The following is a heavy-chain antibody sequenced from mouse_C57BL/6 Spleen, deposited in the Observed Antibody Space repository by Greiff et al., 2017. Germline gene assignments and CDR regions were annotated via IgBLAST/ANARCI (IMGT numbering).Heavy chain of an antibody. CDR1: GYTFTDYY. D-gene: IGHD2-4*01. CDR3: ARDDYDRAWFAY. Sequence: VHVKQSGPVLVKPGASVKMSCKASGYTFTDYYMNWVKQSHGKSLEWIGVINPYNGGTSYNQKFKGKATLTVDKSSSTAYMELNSLTSEDSAVYYCARDDYDRAWFAYWGQGTLVTVSA. CDR2: INPYNGGT. J-gene: IGHJ3*01. V-gene: IGHV1-19*01.